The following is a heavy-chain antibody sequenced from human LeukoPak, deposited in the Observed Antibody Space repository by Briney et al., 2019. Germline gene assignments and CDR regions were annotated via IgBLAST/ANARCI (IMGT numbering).Heavy chain of an antibody. D-gene: IGHD3-16*01. CDR2: IYHSGST. J-gene: IGHJ4*02. CDR1: GYSINSGFY. Sequence: PSETLSPTCTVSGYSINSGFYWGWIRQPPGKGLEWIGSIYHSGSTHYKSSLKSRVTISVDTSKNQLSLKLTSVTAADTAVYYCARGVGLTQGGAFDFWGQGTLVTVSS. V-gene: IGHV4-38-2*02. CDR3: ARGVGLTQGGAFDF.